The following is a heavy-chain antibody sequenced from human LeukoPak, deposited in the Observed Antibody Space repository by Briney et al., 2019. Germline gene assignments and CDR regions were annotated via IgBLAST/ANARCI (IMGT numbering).Heavy chain of an antibody. J-gene: IGHJ4*02. D-gene: IGHD3-9*01. Sequence: PGRSLRLSCAASGFTFSTYVMHWVRQAPGKGLECVALISHDGSNKYYADSVKGRFTISRDNSKNTLYLQMNSLRAEDTAVYYCTKERRRDDILTGSFSDWGQGILVTVSS. V-gene: IGHV3-30*04. CDR3: TKERRRDDILTGSFSD. CDR1: GFTFSTYV. CDR2: ISHDGSNK.